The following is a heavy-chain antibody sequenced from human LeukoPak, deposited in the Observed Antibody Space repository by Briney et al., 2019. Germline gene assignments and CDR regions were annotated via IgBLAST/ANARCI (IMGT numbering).Heavy chain of an antibody. V-gene: IGHV3-23*01. Sequence: GGPLRLSCAASGFPFSTYDMTWARQAPGKALEWASAFRVTDGSAYYADSVKGRFTISRDNSKNTLYLQMNSLRAEDTAKYYCAKGSCSSHICYYFYYMDVWGKGTTVTVSS. CDR3: AKGSCSSHICYYFYYMDV. J-gene: IGHJ6*03. CDR2: FRVTDGSA. CDR1: GFPFSTYD. D-gene: IGHD2-2*01.